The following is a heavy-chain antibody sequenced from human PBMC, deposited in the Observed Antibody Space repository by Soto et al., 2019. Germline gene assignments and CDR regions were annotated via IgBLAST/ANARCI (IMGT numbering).Heavy chain of an antibody. CDR1: GYSFTTYW. CDR2: IYPGDSDT. CDR3: ASGSRDCSGGSCYSH. Sequence: GESLKISCQGSGYSFTTYWIGWVRQMPGKGLEWMGIIYPGDSDTRYSPSFQGQVTISADQSITTAYLQWSSLRASDTAIYYCASGSRDCSGGSCYSHWGQGTLVTVSS. D-gene: IGHD2-15*01. J-gene: IGHJ4*02. V-gene: IGHV5-51*01.